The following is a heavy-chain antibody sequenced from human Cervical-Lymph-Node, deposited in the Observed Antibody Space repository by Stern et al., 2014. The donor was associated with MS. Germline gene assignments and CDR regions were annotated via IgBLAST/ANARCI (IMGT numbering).Heavy chain of an antibody. CDR2: IYPGDSET. V-gene: IGHV5-51*01. J-gene: IGHJ4*02. CDR3: ARQTTAWASDV. CDR1: GFKFSIYW. Sequence: EVQLVQSGAELIRPGESLKISCKGSGFKFSIYWIAWVRQMPGKGLEWMGLIYPGDSETRYSPACKGQVTMAADKSTSTAYLQWSSLNASDTAMYFCARQTTAWASDVWGQGTLVTVSS. D-gene: IGHD1-14*01.